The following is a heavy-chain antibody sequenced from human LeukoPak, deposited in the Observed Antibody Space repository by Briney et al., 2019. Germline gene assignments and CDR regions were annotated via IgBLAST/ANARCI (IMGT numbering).Heavy chain of an antibody. CDR2: IYTSGST. J-gene: IGHJ2*01. CDR3: ATKYSSGWYWYFDL. CDR1: GGFISTYY. V-gene: IGHV4-4*07. D-gene: IGHD6-19*01. Sequence: PSETLSLTCTVSGGFISTYYWSWIRQSAGKGLEWIGRIYTSGSTNYNPSLKSRVTMSVDTSKNQFSLKLSSVTAADTAVYYCATKYSSGWYWYFDLWGRGTLVTVSS.